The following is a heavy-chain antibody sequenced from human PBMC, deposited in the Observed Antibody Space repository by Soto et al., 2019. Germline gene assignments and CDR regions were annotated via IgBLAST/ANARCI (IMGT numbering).Heavy chain of an antibody. CDR1: GLHFSTYW. J-gene: IGHJ4*02. CDR2: INGDGSST. V-gene: IGHV3-74*01. D-gene: IGHD3-22*01. Sequence: GGSLRLSCAASGLHFSTYWMHWVRQGPGKGLVWVSRINGDGSSTTYADSVKGRFTISRDNAKNMLYLQMNSLRAEDTAVYFCASGDYDSRHFFDSWGQGTLVTVSS. CDR3: ASGDYDSRHFFDS.